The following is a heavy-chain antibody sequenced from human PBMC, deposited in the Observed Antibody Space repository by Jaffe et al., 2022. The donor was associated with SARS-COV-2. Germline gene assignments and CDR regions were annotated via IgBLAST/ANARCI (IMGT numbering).Heavy chain of an antibody. CDR3: ARAALYYFDY. Sequence: EVQLVESGGGLVQPGGSLRLSCAASGFTFSSYSMNWVRQAPGKGLEWVSYISSSSSTIYYADSVKGRFTISRDNAKNSLYLQMNSLRAEDTAVYYCARAALYYFDYWGQGTLVTVSS. J-gene: IGHJ4*02. CDR1: GFTFSSYS. CDR2: ISSSSSTI. V-gene: IGHV3-48*01.